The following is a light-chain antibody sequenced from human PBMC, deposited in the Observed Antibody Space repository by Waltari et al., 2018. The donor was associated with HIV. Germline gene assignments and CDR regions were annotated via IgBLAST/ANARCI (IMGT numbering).Light chain of an antibody. CDR2: NVD. CDR1: APPAGAYHY. Sequence: QSALTQPRAVSGSPGQSVTISCTGIAPPAGAYHYVSWYQHRPGRTPWLLLFNVDKRHSGVPSRFSGSRSGSTASLTISDLQFDDEGDYYCASYLRSGPLGVFGGGTTLTVL. CDR3: ASYLRSGPLGV. V-gene: IGLV2-11*01. J-gene: IGLJ2*01.